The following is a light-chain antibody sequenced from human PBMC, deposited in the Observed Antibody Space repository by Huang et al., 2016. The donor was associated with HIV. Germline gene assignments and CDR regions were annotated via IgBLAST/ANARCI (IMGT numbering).Light chain of an antibody. Sequence: DIQMTQSPSSLSGSVGARVTITCRASQYISTSLAWYQQKPGKAPNLLVYSASSLESGVPSRFSGSGSGTDFTLTISNLQPEDFASYYCQQYYIAPLTFGGGTRVDIK. CDR2: SAS. V-gene: IGKV1-NL1*01. CDR3: QQYYIAPLT. CDR1: QYISTS. J-gene: IGKJ4*01.